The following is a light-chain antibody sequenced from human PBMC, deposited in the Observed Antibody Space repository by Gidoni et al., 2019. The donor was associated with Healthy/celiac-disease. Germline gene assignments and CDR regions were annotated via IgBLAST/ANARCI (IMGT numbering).Light chain of an antibody. CDR3: SSYTSSSTLGV. V-gene: IGLV2-14*01. CDR1: SSDVGGYNY. CDR2: EVS. Sequence: PPPPPAPLYSSPGQLITNSCPGTSSDVGGYNYVSWYQQHPGKAPKLMIYEVSNRPSGVSNRFSGSKSGNTASLTISGLQAEDEADYYCSSYTSSSTLGVFGTGTKVTVL. J-gene: IGLJ1*01.